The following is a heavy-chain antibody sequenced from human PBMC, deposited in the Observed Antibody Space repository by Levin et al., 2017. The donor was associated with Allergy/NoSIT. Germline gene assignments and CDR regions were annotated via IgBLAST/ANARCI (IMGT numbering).Heavy chain of an antibody. CDR2: IYYSGST. J-gene: IGHJ4*02. V-gene: IGHV4-31*03. Sequence: SETLSLTCTVSGGSISSGGYYWSWIRQHPGKGLEWIGYIYYSGSTYYNPSLKSRVTISVDTSKNQFSLKLSSVTAADTAVYYCARETGRVYSSSSYFDYWGQGTLVTVSS. CDR3: ARETGRVYSSSSYFDY. D-gene: IGHD6-6*01. CDR1: GGSISSGGYY.